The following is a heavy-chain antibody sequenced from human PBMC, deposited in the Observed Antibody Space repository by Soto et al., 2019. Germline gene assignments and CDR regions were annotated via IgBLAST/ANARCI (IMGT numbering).Heavy chain of an antibody. J-gene: IGHJ4*02. CDR2: IYYSGST. V-gene: IGHV4-59*08. CDR3: ARHKGVSRLFLDY. D-gene: IGHD2-8*01. Sequence: PSETLSLTCTVSGGYLSSYYLSWIRQPPGKGLEWIGYIYYSGSTNYNPSLKSRVTISVDTSKNQFSLKLSSVTAADTAVYYCARHKGVSRLFLDYWGQGTLVTVSS. CDR1: GGYLSSYY.